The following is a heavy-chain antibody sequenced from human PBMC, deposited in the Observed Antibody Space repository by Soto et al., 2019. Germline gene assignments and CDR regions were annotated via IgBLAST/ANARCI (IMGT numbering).Heavy chain of an antibody. D-gene: IGHD4-17*01. Sequence: GASVKVSCKASGGTFSSYGISWVRQAPGQGLEWMGWISAYNGNTNYAQKLQGRVTMTTDTSTSTAYMELRSLRSDDTAVYYCARDPSLGDDYGDYVTNWFDPWGQGTLVTVSS. V-gene: IGHV1-18*01. CDR1: GGTFSSYG. J-gene: IGHJ5*02. CDR2: ISAYNGNT. CDR3: ARDPSLGDDYGDYVTNWFDP.